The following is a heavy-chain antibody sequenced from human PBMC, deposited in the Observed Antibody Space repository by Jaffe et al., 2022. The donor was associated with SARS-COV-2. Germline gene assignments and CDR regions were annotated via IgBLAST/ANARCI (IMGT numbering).Heavy chain of an antibody. CDR2: ISWNSGSI. J-gene: IGHJ6*03. CDR3: AKDSGEDIVVVPAAHPSYYYYYMDV. Sequence: EVQLVESGGGLVQPGRSLRLSCAASGFTFDDYAMHWVRQAPGKGLEWVSGISWNSGSIGYADSVKGRFTISRDNAKNSLYLQMNSLRAEDTALYYCAKDSGEDIVVVPAAHPSYYYYYMDVWGKGTTVTVSS. D-gene: IGHD2-2*01. CDR1: GFTFDDYA. V-gene: IGHV3-9*01.